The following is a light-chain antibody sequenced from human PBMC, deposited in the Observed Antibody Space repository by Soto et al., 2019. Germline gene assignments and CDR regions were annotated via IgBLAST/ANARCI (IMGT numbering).Light chain of an antibody. CDR3: QQYNNYAWT. J-gene: IGKJ1*01. Sequence: DIQMTQSPSTLAASVGDRVTITCRASQSISNWLAWYQQKPGKAPKLLIFDASTLESGVPSRFSGSGSGTEFTLTIRGLQPDDFATYYCQQYNNYAWTFGQGTRVENK. CDR2: DAS. CDR1: QSISNW. V-gene: IGKV1-5*01.